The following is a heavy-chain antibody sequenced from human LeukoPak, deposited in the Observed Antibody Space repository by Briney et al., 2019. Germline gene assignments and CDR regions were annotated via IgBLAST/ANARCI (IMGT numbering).Heavy chain of an antibody. CDR2: IKTDGSII. J-gene: IGHJ2*01. CDR1: GFTFSSYG. CDR3: ARVGQGEWFFDL. V-gene: IGHV3-74*01. D-gene: IGHD1-26*01. Sequence: PGGSLRLSCAASGFTFSSYGMHWVRQAPGKGLVWVSRIKTDGSIISYADSVKGRFTISRDNAENTLYLQMNSLGAEDTAVYYCARVGQGEWFFDLWGRGTLVTVSS.